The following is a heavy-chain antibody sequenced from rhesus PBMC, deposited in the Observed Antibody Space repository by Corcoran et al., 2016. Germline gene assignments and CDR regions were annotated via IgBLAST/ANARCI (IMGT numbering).Heavy chain of an antibody. CDR2: TNPNNGNT. V-gene: IGHV1S2*01. CDR3: ARELTWFFDY. J-gene: IGHJ4*01. Sequence: QVQLVQSGAEVKKPGSSVKVSCKASGYTFTDYYMHWVRQAPRQGLEWMGWTNPNNGNTRYAKKFQGRVTMTRDTSTSTAYMELSSLRSEDTAVYYCARELTWFFDYWGQGVLVTVSS. CDR1: GYTFTDYY. D-gene: IGHD1-38*01.